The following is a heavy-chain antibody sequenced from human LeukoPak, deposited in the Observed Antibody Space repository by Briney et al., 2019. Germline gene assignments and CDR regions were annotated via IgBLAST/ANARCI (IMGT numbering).Heavy chain of an antibody. CDR3: ARLFRGTTDWLDP. Sequence: KPSETLSLTCTVSGGSISSSSYYWGWIRQPPGKGLEWIGSIYYSGSTYYNPSLKSRVTISVDTSKNQFSLKLSSVTAADTAVYYCARLFRGTTDWLDPWGQGTLVTVSS. CDR2: IYYSGST. CDR1: GGSISSSSYY. V-gene: IGHV4-39*01. D-gene: IGHD1-14*01. J-gene: IGHJ5*02.